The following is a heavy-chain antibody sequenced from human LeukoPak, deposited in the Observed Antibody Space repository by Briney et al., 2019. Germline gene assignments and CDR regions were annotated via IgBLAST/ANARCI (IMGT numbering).Heavy chain of an antibody. J-gene: IGHJ4*02. CDR2: IKGSIT. V-gene: IGHV4-61*02. Sequence: SETLSLTCTVSGGSISSDRFYWTWVRQPAGKGLEWIGRIKGSITNYNPSLKSRVNISVDTSTNQFSLKLNSLTAADTAVDYCARVPDWTYAADYWGQGTLVTVSS. D-gene: IGHD3/OR15-3a*01. CDR1: GGSISSDRFY. CDR3: ARVPDWTYAADY.